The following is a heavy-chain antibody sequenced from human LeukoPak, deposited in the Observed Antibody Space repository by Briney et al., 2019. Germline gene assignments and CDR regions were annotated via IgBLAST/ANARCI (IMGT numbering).Heavy chain of an antibody. CDR3: ARKKYPYYSDSRGPFDS. V-gene: IGHV1-2*02. D-gene: IGHD3-22*01. Sequence: ASVKVSCKASGYTFTDYYIHWVRQAPGQGLEWMGWMNPNSGGTNYAQNFQGRVTMTRDTSISTAYMEVGRLRSDDTAVYYCARKKYPYYSDSRGPFDSWGQGTLVTVSS. CDR2: MNPNSGGT. J-gene: IGHJ5*01. CDR1: GYTFTDYY.